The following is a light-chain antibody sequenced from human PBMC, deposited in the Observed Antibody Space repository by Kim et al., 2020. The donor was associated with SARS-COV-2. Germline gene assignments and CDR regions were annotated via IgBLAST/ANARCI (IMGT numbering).Light chain of an antibody. V-gene: IGKV3-15*01. CDR1: QGVGSN. CDR3: QQYNDWPVLT. CDR2: GAY. Sequence: SPGDRATLSCRASQGVGSNLAWYQQIPGQSPRLVIYGAYTRATGVPARFSGSGSGTEFPLTISSLQSEDFGLYFCQQYNDWPVLTFGGGTKVDIK. J-gene: IGKJ4*02.